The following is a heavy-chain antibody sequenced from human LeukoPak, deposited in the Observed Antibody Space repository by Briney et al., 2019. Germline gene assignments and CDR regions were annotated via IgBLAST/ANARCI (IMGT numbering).Heavy chain of an antibody. V-gene: IGHV3-30*04. J-gene: IGHJ4*02. Sequence: GRSLRLSCAASGFTFSSYAMHWVRQAPGKGLEWVAVISYDGSNKYYADSVKGRFTISRDTSKNTPYLQMNSLRAEDTAVYYCARAAHRGFSFDYWGQGTLVTVSS. CDR1: GFTFSSYA. CDR3: ARAAHRGFSFDY. D-gene: IGHD3-10*01. CDR2: ISYDGSNK.